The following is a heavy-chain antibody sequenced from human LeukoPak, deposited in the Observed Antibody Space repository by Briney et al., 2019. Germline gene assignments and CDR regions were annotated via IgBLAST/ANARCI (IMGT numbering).Heavy chain of an antibody. V-gene: IGHV3-9*01. D-gene: IGHD2-2*02. CDR3: TKSDCSSTSCHTSDY. CDR2: TSWNGGVI. CDR1: GFTFHDYA. Sequence: GGSLRLSCAASGFTFHDYAMHWVRQGPEKGLEWVSGTSWNGGVIGYADSVMGRFTVSRDNAKNSLFLQMNRLRPEDTALYYCTKSDCSSTSCHTSDYWGQGTLVTVSS. J-gene: IGHJ4*02.